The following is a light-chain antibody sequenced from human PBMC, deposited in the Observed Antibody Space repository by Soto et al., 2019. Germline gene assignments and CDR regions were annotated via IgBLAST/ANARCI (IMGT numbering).Light chain of an antibody. J-gene: IGLJ2*01. CDR1: SGSIASTY. V-gene: IGLV6-57*01. CDR3: QSYDNSNHVV. Sequence: NFMLTQSHSVSASPGKTVTISCTRNSGSIASTYVQWYQQRPGSSPTIVIYEDNQRPSGVPDRFSSSIDTSSNSASLTISGLKTEDEADYHCQSYDNSNHVVFGGGTKLTVL. CDR2: EDN.